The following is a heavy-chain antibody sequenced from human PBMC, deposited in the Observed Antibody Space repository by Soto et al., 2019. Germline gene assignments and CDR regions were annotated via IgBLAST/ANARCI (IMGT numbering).Heavy chain of an antibody. CDR2: IYQSGSS. J-gene: IGHJ5*02. CDR1: GGSISSINW. V-gene: IGHV4-4*02. D-gene: IGHD2-15*01. Sequence: PSDTPFLTSAVSGGSISSINWSSWVRQAPGKGLEWIGAIYQSGSSNYNPYLKRRVSISVDKSKNQFFLNLTSVIAADTAVYYCARSLGVHSRYSFDAWGQGTLVTVSS. CDR3: ARSLGVHSRYSFDA.